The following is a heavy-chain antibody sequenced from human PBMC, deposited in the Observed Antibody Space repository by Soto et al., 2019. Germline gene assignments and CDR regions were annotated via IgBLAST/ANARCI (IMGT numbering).Heavy chain of an antibody. D-gene: IGHD4-17*01. V-gene: IGHV3-7*01. CDR2: IKQGGIEK. Sequence: EVQLVESGGDLAQPGGSLRLSCAASGFTLSNFWVNWVRQAPGKGLEWVANIKQGGIEKNYVDSVKGRFTISRDDTKNSLFLQMNNLRAEDTAVYYCLVTTSAFDIWGRGTPVTVSS. CDR1: GFTLSNFW. CDR3: LVTTSAFDI. J-gene: IGHJ3*02.